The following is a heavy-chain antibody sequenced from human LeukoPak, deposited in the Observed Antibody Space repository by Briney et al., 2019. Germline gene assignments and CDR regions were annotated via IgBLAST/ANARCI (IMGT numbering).Heavy chain of an antibody. D-gene: IGHD1-26*01. Sequence: AGGSLRLSCAASGFTFSDSGMHWVRQASGKGLEWVGHIRSKADSYATVYAASVKGRFTITRDDSENTAYLQMNSLKTEDTAVYYCVTFPSGSYSAYWGQGTLVTVSS. V-gene: IGHV3-73*01. CDR2: IRSKADSYAT. J-gene: IGHJ4*02. CDR3: VTFPSGSYSAY. CDR1: GFTFSDSG.